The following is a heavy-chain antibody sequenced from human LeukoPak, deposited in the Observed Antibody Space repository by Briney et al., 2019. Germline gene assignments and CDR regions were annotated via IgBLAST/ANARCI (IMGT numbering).Heavy chain of an antibody. D-gene: IGHD6-13*01. CDR1: GFTFSSYA. CDR2: IGGRGDT. V-gene: IGHV3-23*01. Sequence: GGSLRLSCAASGFTFSSYAMGWVRQAPGKGLQWVSSIGGRGDTYYADSVKGRFTISRDNSKNTLYLQMNSLRADDTAVYYCAKSRVVLVIAAAGFDNWGQGTLVTVSS. CDR3: AKSRVVLVIAAAGFDN. J-gene: IGHJ4*02.